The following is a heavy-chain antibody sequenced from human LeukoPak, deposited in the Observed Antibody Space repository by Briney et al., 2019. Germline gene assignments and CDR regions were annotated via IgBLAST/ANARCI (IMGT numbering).Heavy chain of an antibody. Sequence: SVKVSCKASGGTFSSYAISWVRQAPGQGLEWMGRIIPILGIANYAQKFQGRVTITADKSTSTAYMELSSLRSGDTAVYYCARPLYDSSGYPRNYYYGMDVWGQGTTVTVSS. V-gene: IGHV1-69*04. CDR2: IIPILGIA. D-gene: IGHD3-22*01. CDR1: GGTFSSYA. J-gene: IGHJ6*02. CDR3: ARPLYDSSGYPRNYYYGMDV.